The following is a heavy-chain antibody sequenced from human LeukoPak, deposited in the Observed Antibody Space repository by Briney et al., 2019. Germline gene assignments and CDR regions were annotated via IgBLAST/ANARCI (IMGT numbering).Heavy chain of an antibody. J-gene: IGHJ4*02. V-gene: IGHV4-39*01. CDR3: ARCFGPRDPDY. D-gene: IGHD3-10*01. CDR2: IYYSGST. CDR1: GGSISSGSYY. Sequence: PSQTLSLTCSVSGGSISSGSYYWSWIRQPAGKGLEWIGSIYYSGSTYYNPSLKSRVTISVDTSKNQFSLKLSSVTAADTAVYYCARCFGPRDPDYWGQGTLVTVSS.